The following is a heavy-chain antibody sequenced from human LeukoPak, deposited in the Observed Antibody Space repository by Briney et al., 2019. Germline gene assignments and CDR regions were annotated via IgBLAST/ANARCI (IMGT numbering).Heavy chain of an antibody. V-gene: IGHV3-30-3*01. D-gene: IGHD6-13*01. Sequence: GGSLRLSCAASGFTFSSYAMHWVRQAPGKGLEWVAVISYDGSNKYYADSVKGRFTISRDNSKNTLYLQMNSLRAEDTAVYYCARAPQPLAAAGTDYFDYWGQGTLVTVSS. CDR2: ISYDGSNK. CDR1: GFTFSSYA. J-gene: IGHJ4*02. CDR3: ARAPQPLAAAGTDYFDY.